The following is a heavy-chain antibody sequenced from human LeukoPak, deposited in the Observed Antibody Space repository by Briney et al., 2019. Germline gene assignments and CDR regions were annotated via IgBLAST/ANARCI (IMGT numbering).Heavy chain of an antibody. J-gene: IGHJ4*02. CDR1: GGSISSYY. CDR2: IYTSGST. Sequence: SETLSLTCTVSGGSISSYYWSWIRQPARKGLEWIGRIYTSGSTNYNPSLKSRVTMSVDTSKNQFSLKLNSVTAADTAVYYCARDRMKYSGYATFDYWGQGTLVTVSS. D-gene: IGHD5-12*01. V-gene: IGHV4-4*07. CDR3: ARDRMKYSGYATFDY.